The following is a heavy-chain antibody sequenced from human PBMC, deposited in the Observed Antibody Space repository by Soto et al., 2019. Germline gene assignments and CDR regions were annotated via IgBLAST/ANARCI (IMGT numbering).Heavy chain of an antibody. CDR3: AKLYCSSTSCYRGDYYYYYMDV. Sequence: EVQLLESGGGLVQPGGSLRLSCAASGFTFSSYAMSWVRQAPGKGLEWVSAISGSGGSTYYADSVKGRFTISRDKSKNTLYLQMNSLRAEDTAVYYCAKLYCSSTSCYRGDYYYYYMDVWGKGTTVTVSS. CDR1: GFTFSSYA. V-gene: IGHV3-23*01. D-gene: IGHD2-2*01. CDR2: ISGSGGST. J-gene: IGHJ6*03.